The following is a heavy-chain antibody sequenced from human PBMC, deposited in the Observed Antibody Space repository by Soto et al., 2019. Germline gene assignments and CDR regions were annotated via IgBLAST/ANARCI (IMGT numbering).Heavy chain of an antibody. CDR1: GFTFSSYA. Sequence: GGSLRLSCAASGFTFSSYAMSWVRQAPGKGLEWVSAISGSGGSTYYADSVKGRFTISRDNSKNTLYLQMNSLRAEDTAVYYCAKRARIAAAVPFSYYMDVWGKGTTVTVSS. D-gene: IGHD6-13*01. CDR2: ISGSGGST. CDR3: AKRARIAAAVPFSYYMDV. J-gene: IGHJ6*03. V-gene: IGHV3-23*01.